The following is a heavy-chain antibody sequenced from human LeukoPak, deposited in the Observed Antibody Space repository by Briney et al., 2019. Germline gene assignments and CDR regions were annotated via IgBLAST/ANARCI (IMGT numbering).Heavy chain of an antibody. D-gene: IGHD3-9*01. CDR1: GFIFSIYW. CDR2: IDQDGREK. J-gene: IGHJ4*02. V-gene: IGHV3-7*01. CDR3: ARGRYLDWLSHYFDY. Sequence: PGGSLRLSCAASGFIFSIYWMSWVRQAPGKGLEWVANIDQDGREKPLVDSVKGRFSISRDNDKNMLYLQMNNLRAEDTAVYFCARGRYLDWLSHYFDYWGQGTLVTVSS.